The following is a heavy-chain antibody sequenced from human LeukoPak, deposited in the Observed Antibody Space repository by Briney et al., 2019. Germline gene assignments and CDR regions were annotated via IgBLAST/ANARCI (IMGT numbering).Heavy chain of an antibody. CDR3: AREGGRIAVAGTGRFYYYMDV. D-gene: IGHD6-19*01. CDR2: ISAYNGNT. J-gene: IGHJ6*03. CDR1: GYTFTSYG. V-gene: IGHV1-18*01. Sequence: GASVKVSCKASGYTFTSYGISWVRQAPGQGLEWMGWISAYNGNTNYAQKLQGRVTMTTDTSTSTAYMELRSLRSDDTAVYYCAREGGRIAVAGTGRFYYYMDVWGKGTTVTVSS.